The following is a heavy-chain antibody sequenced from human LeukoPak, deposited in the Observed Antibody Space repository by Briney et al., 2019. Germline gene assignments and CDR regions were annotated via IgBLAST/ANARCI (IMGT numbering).Heavy chain of an antibody. Sequence: GGSLRLSCAASGFTFSSYGMHWVRQAPGKGLEWVTFIRFDGSNKYYADSVKGRFTISRDNSKNTLYLQMNSLRAEDTAVYYCAREGYYYGSGGYNWFDPWGQGTLVTVSS. V-gene: IGHV3-30*02. CDR1: GFTFSSYG. CDR3: AREGYYYGSGGYNWFDP. CDR2: IRFDGSNK. D-gene: IGHD3-10*01. J-gene: IGHJ5*02.